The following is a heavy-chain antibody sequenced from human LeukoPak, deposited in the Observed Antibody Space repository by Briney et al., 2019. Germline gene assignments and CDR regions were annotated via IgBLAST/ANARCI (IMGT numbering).Heavy chain of an antibody. CDR2: IIPIFGTA. Sequence: SVKVSCKAPGGTFSSYAISWVRQAPGQGLEWMGGIIPIFGTANYAQKFQGRVTITADESTSTAYMELSSLRSEDTAVYYCAREMTTVTSGFDYWGQGTLVTVSS. J-gene: IGHJ4*02. D-gene: IGHD4-17*01. CDR1: GGTFSSYA. CDR3: AREMTTVTSGFDY. V-gene: IGHV1-69*13.